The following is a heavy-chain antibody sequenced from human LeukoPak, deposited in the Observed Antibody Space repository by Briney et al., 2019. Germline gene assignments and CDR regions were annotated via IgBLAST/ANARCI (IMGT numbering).Heavy chain of an antibody. CDR1: GGSISSYY. V-gene: IGHV4-59*08. J-gene: IGHJ4*02. D-gene: IGHD1-1*01. CDR2: TYYSGST. Sequence: PSETLSLTCTASGGSISSYYWSWIRQPPGKGLEWIGYTYYSGSTNYNPSLKSRVTISVDTSKNQFSLKLSSVTAADTAVYYCARGSGNPSFDYWGQGTLVTVSS. CDR3: ARGSGNPSFDY.